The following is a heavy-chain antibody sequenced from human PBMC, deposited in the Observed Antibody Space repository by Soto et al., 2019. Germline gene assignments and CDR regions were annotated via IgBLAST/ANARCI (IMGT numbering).Heavy chain of an antibody. D-gene: IGHD2-15*01. CDR3: AKAYCSGGSCPVYFDY. CDR2: ISYDGSNK. CDR1: GFTFSSYG. J-gene: IGHJ4*02. V-gene: IGHV3-30*18. Sequence: GGSLRLSCAASGFTFSSYGMHWVRQAPGKGLEWVAVISYDGSNKYYADSVKGRFTISRDNSKNTLYLQMNSLRAKDTAVYYCAKAYCSGGSCPVYFDYWGQGTLVTVSS.